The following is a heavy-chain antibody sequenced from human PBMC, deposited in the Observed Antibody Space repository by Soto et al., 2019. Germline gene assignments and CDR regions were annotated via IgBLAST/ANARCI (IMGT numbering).Heavy chain of an antibody. Sequence: ASVKVSCKASGYTFTSYGISWVRQAPGQGLEWMGWISAYNGNTNYAQKLQGRVTMTTDTSTSTAYMELRSLRSDDTAVYYCARGNYDSSGYYHPYYYYYGMDVWGQGTTVTVSS. D-gene: IGHD3-22*01. V-gene: IGHV1-18*04. J-gene: IGHJ6*02. CDR1: GYTFTSYG. CDR2: ISAYNGNT. CDR3: ARGNYDSSGYYHPYYYYYGMDV.